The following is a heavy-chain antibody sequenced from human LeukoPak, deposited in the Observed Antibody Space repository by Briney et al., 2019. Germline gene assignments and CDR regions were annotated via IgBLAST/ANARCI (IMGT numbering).Heavy chain of an antibody. CDR3: ATSFDSSGNN. D-gene: IGHD4-23*01. Sequence: GGSLRLSCAASGFTFSTYWMSWVRQAPGKGLEWVGNIYKDGSVKNYVDSVKGRFTISRDNTKNSLYLEMNNLRVEDTAIYYCATSFDSSGNNWGRGTLVTVSS. J-gene: IGHJ4*02. V-gene: IGHV3-7*01. CDR1: GFTFSTYW. CDR2: IYKDGSVK.